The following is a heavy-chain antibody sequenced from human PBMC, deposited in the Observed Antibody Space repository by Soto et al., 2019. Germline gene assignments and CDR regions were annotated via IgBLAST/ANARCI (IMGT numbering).Heavy chain of an antibody. D-gene: IGHD3-22*01. CDR1: GYTFTIYY. J-gene: IGHJ4*02. Sequence: QVQLVQSGAEVKKPGASVKVSCKASGYTFTIYYIHWVRQAPGQGLEWMGMINPSGGSATYALKFQGRVTMTSDSSTSTVFMELSSLRSEDTAVYYCARDIGYNGYYCPDYWGQGSLVTVSS. V-gene: IGHV1-46*01. CDR2: INPSGGSA. CDR3: ARDIGYNGYYCPDY.